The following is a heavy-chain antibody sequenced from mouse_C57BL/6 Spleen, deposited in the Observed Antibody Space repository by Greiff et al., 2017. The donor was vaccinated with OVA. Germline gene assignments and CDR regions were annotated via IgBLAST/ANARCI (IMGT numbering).Heavy chain of an antibody. J-gene: IGHJ3*01. CDR1: GFTFSDYG. CDR3: ARQGYGNYPFAY. D-gene: IGHD2-10*02. CDR2: ISNLAYSI. Sequence: EVNLVESGGGLVQPGGSLKLSCAASGFTFSDYGMAWVRQAPRKGPEWVAFISNLAYSIYYADTVTGRFTISRENAKNTLYLEMSSLRSEDTAMYYCARQGYGNYPFAYWGQGTLVTVSA. V-gene: IGHV5-15*01.